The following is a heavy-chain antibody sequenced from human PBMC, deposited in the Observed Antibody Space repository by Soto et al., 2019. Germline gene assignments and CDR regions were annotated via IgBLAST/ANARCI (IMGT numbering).Heavy chain of an antibody. V-gene: IGHV1-2*02. CDR3: ATGTNGTTGWFHP. D-gene: IGHD1-1*01. CDR2: VNPKSGAT. Sequence: QVRLVQSGAEVLQPGASVKVSRTTSGYTFTAYYLHWVRQAPGQGLEWMGWVNPKSGATNYAQKFQGRRSLTRDTSLSSAHMQLSRLTSDDTAVYYCATGTNGTTGWFHPWGQGTQVTVSS. CDR1: GYTFTAYY. J-gene: IGHJ5*02.